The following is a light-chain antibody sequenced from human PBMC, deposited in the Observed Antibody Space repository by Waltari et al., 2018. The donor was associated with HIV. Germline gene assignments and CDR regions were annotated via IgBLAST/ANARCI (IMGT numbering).Light chain of an antibody. J-gene: IGKJ2*02. V-gene: IGKV1-9*01. CDR3: QQLNTDPRT. CDR1: QDSSNS. CDR2: STS. Sequence: DIHLTPSPSFLSASVGDRVTITCRASQDSSNSVAWYQQTPGKAPKLLMYSTSTLQSGLPSRFRGSRSRTEFTLTIASLQAEDFATYFCQQLNTDPRTFGQGTKVEI.